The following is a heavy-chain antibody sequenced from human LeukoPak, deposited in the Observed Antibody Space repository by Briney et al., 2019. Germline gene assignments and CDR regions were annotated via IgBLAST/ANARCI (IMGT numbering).Heavy chain of an antibody. CDR3: ARHSGTTMVRGVTNYYYYYGMDV. Sequence: GESLKISCQGSGYSFTSYWIGWVRQMPGKGLEWMGIIYPGDSDTRYSPSFQGQVTISADKSISTAYLQWSSLKASDTAMYYCARHSGTTMVRGVTNYYYYYGMDVWGQGTTVTVSS. CDR1: GYSFTSYW. V-gene: IGHV5-51*01. D-gene: IGHD3-10*01. CDR2: IYPGDSDT. J-gene: IGHJ6*02.